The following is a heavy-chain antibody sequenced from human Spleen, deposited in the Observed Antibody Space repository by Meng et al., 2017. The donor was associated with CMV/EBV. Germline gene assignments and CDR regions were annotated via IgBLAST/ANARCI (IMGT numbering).Heavy chain of an antibody. Sequence: GGSLRLSCAGSGFMFSSYSMTWVRQAPGKGLEWVTSISSNSEGIYVADSVRGRFTVSRDNAKNTVYLQMNSLSAEDAAIYYCAKDEFYDFWSGNSGLDHWGQGTLVTVSS. V-gene: IGHV3-21*04. CDR1: GFMFSSYS. CDR3: AKDEFYDFWSGNSGLDH. CDR2: ISSNSEGI. D-gene: IGHD3-3*01. J-gene: IGHJ4*02.